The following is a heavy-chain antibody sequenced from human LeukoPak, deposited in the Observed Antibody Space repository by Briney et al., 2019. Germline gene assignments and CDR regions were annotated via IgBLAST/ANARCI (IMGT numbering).Heavy chain of an antibody. CDR3: TTTGGSYGAYYMDV. D-gene: IGHD1-26*01. J-gene: IGHJ6*03. V-gene: IGHV3-53*01. CDR2: IYTGGST. CDR1: GVTVSSNY. Sequence: PGGSLRLSCAASGVTVSSNYMTWVRQAPGKGLEWVSVIYTGGSTYYADSVKGQFTISRDNSKNTLYLQMNSLRAEDTAVYYCTTTGGSYGAYYMDVWGKGTTVTVSS.